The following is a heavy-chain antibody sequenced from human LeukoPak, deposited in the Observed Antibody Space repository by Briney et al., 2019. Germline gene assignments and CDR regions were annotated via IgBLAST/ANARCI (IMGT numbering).Heavy chain of an antibody. CDR1: GGTFSSYA. CDR3: ARDTSMTGIPFDY. V-gene: IGHV1-69*04. J-gene: IGHJ4*02. Sequence: ASVKVSCKASGGTFSSYAISWVRQAPGQGLEWMGRIIPILGIANYAQKFQGRVTITADKSTSTAYMELSSLRSEDTAVYYCARDTSMTGIPFDYWGQGTLVTVSS. CDR2: IIPILGIA. D-gene: IGHD3-9*01.